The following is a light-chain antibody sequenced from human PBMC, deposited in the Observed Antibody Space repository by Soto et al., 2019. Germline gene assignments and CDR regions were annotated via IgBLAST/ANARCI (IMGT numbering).Light chain of an antibody. CDR3: QSYDSGRV. CDR2: EDN. CDR1: RGSIASNY. V-gene: IGLV6-57*01. J-gene: IGLJ3*02. Sequence: NFMLTQPHSVSESPGKTVTISCTRSRGSIASNYVQWFQQRPGSSPSTVIYEDNQRPSGVPDRFSGSIDRSSNSASLTISGLRTEDEADYYCQSYDSGRVFGGGTKLTVL.